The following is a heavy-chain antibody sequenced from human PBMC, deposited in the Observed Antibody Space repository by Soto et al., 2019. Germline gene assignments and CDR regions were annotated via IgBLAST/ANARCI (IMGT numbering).Heavy chain of an antibody. D-gene: IGHD5-18*01. CDR1: GGSISSSSYY. V-gene: IGHV4-39*01. CDR3: ARLKTGILIDY. J-gene: IGHJ4*02. CDR2: IYYSGST. Sequence: SETLSLTCTVSGGSISSSSYYWGWIRQPPGKGLEWIGSIYYSGSTYYNPSLKSRVTISVDTSKNQFSLKLSSVTAADTAVYYCARLKTGILIDYWGQGTLVTVSS.